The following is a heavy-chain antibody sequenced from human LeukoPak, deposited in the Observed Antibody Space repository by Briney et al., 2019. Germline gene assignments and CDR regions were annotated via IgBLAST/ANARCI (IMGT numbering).Heavy chain of an antibody. J-gene: IGHJ3*02. Sequence: GGSLRLSCSASGFTFNMYAMHWVRQAPGKGLEYLSGINNNGGTTNYADSVKGRFTISRDNFDDTLYLQMSSLRAEDTAVYYCVKTMVTFGGIIRADAFDIWGQGTMVTVS. V-gene: IGHV3-64D*06. CDR2: INNNGGTT. CDR3: VKTMVTFGGIIRADAFDI. CDR1: GFTFNMYA. D-gene: IGHD3-16*01.